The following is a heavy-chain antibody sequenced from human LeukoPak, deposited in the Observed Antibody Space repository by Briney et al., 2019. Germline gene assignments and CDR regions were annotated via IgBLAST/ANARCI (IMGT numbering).Heavy chain of an antibody. CDR1: GFTFSSYW. CDR3: ARQGGSWYPTDIDY. Sequence: GGSLRLSCAASGFTFSSYWMSWVRQAPGKGLEWVANIKQDGSEKYYVDSVKGRFTISRDNAKNSLYLQMNSLRAEDTAVYYCARQGGSWYPTDIDYWGQGTLVTVSS. CDR2: IKQDGSEK. J-gene: IGHJ4*02. V-gene: IGHV3-7*01. D-gene: IGHD6-13*01.